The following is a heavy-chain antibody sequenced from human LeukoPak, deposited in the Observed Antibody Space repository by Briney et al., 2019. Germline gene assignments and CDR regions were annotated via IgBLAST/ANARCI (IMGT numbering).Heavy chain of an antibody. D-gene: IGHD2-15*01. J-gene: IGHJ6*02. V-gene: IGHV4-30-4*01. CDR1: GGSISSGGYY. CDR2: IYYSGST. Sequence: PSQTLSLTCTVSGGSISSGGYYWSWIRQPPGKGLEWIGYIYYSGSTYYNPSLKSRLTISLDTSKNQFSLKLSSVTAADTAVYYCARAYCSGGSCYLYYYYYGMDVWGQGTTVTVSS. CDR3: ARAYCSGGSCYLYYYYYGMDV.